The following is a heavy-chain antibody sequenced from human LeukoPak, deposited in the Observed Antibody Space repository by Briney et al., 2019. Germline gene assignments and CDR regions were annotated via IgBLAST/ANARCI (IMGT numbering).Heavy chain of an antibody. J-gene: IGHJ6*03. CDR2: IIPIFGTA. D-gene: IGHD1-1*01. CDR3: ARDGNAHSHYYYYMDV. Sequence: SVKVSCKASGGTFSSYAISWVRQAPGQGLEWMGRIIPIFGTANYAQKFQGRVTITADKSTSTAYMELSSLRSEDTAVYYCARDGNAHSHYYYYMDVWGKGTTVTVPS. CDR1: GGTFSSYA. V-gene: IGHV1-69*06.